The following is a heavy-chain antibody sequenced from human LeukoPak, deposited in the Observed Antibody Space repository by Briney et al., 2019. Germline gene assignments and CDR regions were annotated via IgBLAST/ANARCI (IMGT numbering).Heavy chain of an antibody. CDR2: IYYSGST. D-gene: IGHD3-22*01. J-gene: IGHJ2*01. V-gene: IGHV4-31*03. CDR1: GGSISSGGYY. CDR3: ARSNGEYDSSGYAYYWYFDL. Sequence: SETLSLTCTVSGGSISSGGYYWSWIRQRPGKGLEWIGYIYYSGSTYYNPSLKSRVTISVDTSKNQFSLKPSSVTAADTAVYYCARSNGEYDSSGYAYYWYFDLWGRGTLVSVSS.